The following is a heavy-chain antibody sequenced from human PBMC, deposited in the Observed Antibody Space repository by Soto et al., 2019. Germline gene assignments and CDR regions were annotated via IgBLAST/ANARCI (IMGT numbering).Heavy chain of an antibody. CDR1: GGSFSGYY. V-gene: IGHV4-34*01. D-gene: IGHD3-10*01. CDR2: INHSGST. J-gene: IGHJ4*02. Sequence: PSETLSLTCAVYGGSFSGYYWSWIRQPPGKGLEWIWEINHSGSTNYNPSLKSRVTISVDTSKNQFSLKLSSVTAADTAVYYCARAAPPSYLELLGAVDYWGQGTLVTVS. CDR3: ARAAPPSYLELLGAVDY.